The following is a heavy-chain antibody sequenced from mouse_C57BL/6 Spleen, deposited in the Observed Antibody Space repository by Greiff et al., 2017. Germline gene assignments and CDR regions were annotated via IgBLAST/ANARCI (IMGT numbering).Heavy chain of an antibody. V-gene: IGHV1-52*01. J-gene: IGHJ2*01. Sequence: VQLQQPGAELVRPGSSVKLSCKASGYTFTSYWMHWVKQRPIQGLEWIGNIDPSDSETHYNQKFKDKATLTVDKSSSTAYMQLSSLTSEDSAVYYCARRSSLSALDYWGQGTTLTVSS. D-gene: IGHD1-1*01. CDR1: GYTFTSYW. CDR3: ARRSSLSALDY. CDR2: IDPSDSET.